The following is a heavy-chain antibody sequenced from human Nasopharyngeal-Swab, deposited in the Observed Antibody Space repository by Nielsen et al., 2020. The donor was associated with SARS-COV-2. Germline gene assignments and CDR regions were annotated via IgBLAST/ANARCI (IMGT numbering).Heavy chain of an antibody. Sequence: GESLKISCAAPGFPFNNYGMSWVRQAPGKGLEWVSSISGSGGSTYYADSAKGRFTMSRDNSKSTLYLQMNTLRAEDTAVYYCAKGYSSGWQLYYYYGMDVWGQGTTVTVSS. CDR3: AKGYSSGWQLYYYYGMDV. CDR1: GFPFNNYG. V-gene: IGHV3-23*01. CDR2: ISGSGGST. D-gene: IGHD6-19*01. J-gene: IGHJ6*02.